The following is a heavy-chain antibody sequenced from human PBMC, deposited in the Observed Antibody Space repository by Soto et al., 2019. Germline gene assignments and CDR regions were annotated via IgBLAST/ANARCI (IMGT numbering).Heavy chain of an antibody. Sequence: GESLKISCQGSGYSFTSYWIGWVRQMPGKGLEWMGIIYPGDSDTRYSPSFQGQVTISADKSISTAYLQWSSLKASDTAMYYCARRLYDILTGYYLFDYWGQGTLVTVSS. CDR2: IYPGDSDT. CDR1: GYSFTSYW. D-gene: IGHD3-9*01. V-gene: IGHV5-51*01. J-gene: IGHJ4*02. CDR3: ARRLYDILTGYYLFDY.